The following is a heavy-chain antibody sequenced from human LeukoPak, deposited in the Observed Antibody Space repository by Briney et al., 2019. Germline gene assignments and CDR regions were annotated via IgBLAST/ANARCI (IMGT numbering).Heavy chain of an antibody. CDR1: GLTFSGSA. J-gene: IGHJ4*02. D-gene: IGHD2-15*01. Sequence: GGSLRLFCAASGLTFSGSAMSWVRQAPGKGLEWVSLISGSGNSTHYADSVKGRFTISRDNSKNTLYLQMNSLRAEDTAVYYCAKALVLVSANRYYFDYWGQGTLVTVSS. V-gene: IGHV3-23*01. CDR2: ISGSGNST. CDR3: AKALVLVSANRYYFDY.